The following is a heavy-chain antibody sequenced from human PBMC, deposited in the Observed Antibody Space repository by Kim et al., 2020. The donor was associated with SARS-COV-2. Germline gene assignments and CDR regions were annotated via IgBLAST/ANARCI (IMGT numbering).Heavy chain of an antibody. D-gene: IGHD3-22*01. V-gene: IGHV3-23*01. Sequence: GGSLRLSCAASGFTFSSYAMSWVRQAPGKGLEWVSAISGSGGSTYYADSVKGRFTISRDNSKNTLYLQMNSLRAEDTAVYYCAKARKMGGYYYNFDYWGQGTLVTVSS. CDR1: GFTFSSYA. CDR2: ISGSGGST. CDR3: AKARKMGGYYYNFDY. J-gene: IGHJ4*02.